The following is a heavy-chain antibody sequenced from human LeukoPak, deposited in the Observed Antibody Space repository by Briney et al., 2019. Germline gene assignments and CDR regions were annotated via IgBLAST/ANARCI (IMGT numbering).Heavy chain of an antibody. D-gene: IGHD6-19*01. Sequence: SVKVSCKASGGTFSSYAISWVRQAPGQGLEWMGGIIPIFGTANYAQEFQGRVTITTDESTSTAYMELSSLRSEDTAVYYCARDPIGGAVAGTTQNWGQGTLVTVSS. CDR1: GGTFSSYA. J-gene: IGHJ4*02. CDR2: IIPIFGTA. CDR3: ARDPIGGAVAGTTQN. V-gene: IGHV1-69*05.